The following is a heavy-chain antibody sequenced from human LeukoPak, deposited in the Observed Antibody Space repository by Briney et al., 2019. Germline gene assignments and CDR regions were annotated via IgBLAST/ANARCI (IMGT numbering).Heavy chain of an antibody. J-gene: IGHJ4*02. CDR2: INPNSGGT. CDR1: GYTFTGYY. V-gene: IGHV1-2*02. D-gene: IGHD2-15*01. CDR3: ARDTDCSGGSCYSGPDY. Sequence: ASVKVSCKASGYTFTGYYMHWVRQAPGQGLEWMGWINPNSGGTNYAQKFQGRVTMTRDTSISIAYMELSRLRSDDTAVYYCARDTDCSGGSCYSGPDYWGQGTLVTVSS.